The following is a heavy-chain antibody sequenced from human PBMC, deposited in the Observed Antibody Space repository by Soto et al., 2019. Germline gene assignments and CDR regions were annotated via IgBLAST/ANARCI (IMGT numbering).Heavy chain of an antibody. CDR3: AADRASIAAAGNSYYYYYGMDV. Sequence: SVKVSCKASGYTFTSYGISWVRQAPGQGLEWMGWIVVGSGNTNYAQKFQERVTITRDMSTSTAYMELSSLRSEDTAVYYCAADRASIAAAGNSYYYYYGMDVWGQGTTVTVSS. J-gene: IGHJ6*02. CDR1: GYTFTSYG. CDR2: IVVGSGNT. V-gene: IGHV1-58*02. D-gene: IGHD6-13*01.